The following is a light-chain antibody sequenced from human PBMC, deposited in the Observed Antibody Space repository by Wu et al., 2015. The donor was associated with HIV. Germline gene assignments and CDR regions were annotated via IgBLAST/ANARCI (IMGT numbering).Light chain of an antibody. CDR2: ATS. J-gene: IGKJ5*01. Sequence: DTLLTQSPGTLSLSPGERATLSCRASQSVTSNYLAWYQQKPGQAPRLLIYATSNRATGIPDRISGSGSGTLFTLTISSLEPEDFAIYYCQQYNNWPLTFGQGTRLEIK. CDR3: QQYNNWPLT. CDR1: QSVTSNY. V-gene: IGKV3D-20*02.